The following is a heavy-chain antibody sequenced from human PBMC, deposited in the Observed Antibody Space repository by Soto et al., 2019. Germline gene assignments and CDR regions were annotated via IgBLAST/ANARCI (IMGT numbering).Heavy chain of an antibody. CDR3: ARSITIFGVLSYGMDV. CDR2: IYYSGST. V-gene: IGHV4-30-4*01. CDR1: GGSISSGDYY. J-gene: IGHJ6*02. D-gene: IGHD3-3*01. Sequence: SETLSLTCTVSGGSISSGDYYWSWIRQPPGKGLEWIGYIYYSGSTYYNPSLKSRVTISVDTSKNQFSLKLSSVTAADTAVYYCARSITIFGVLSYGMDVWGQGTTVTVSS.